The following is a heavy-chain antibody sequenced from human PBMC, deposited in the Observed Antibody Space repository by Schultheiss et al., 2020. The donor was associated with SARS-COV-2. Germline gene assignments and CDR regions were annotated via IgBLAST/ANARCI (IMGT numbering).Heavy chain of an antibody. CDR3: AGDSSSFYYFDY. Sequence: GESLKISCAASGFTFSSYAMHWVRQAPGKGLEWVAVISYDGSNKYYADSVKGRFTISRDNYKNTLYLQMNSLRAEDTAVYYCAGDSSSFYYFDYWGQGTLVTVSS. J-gene: IGHJ4*02. V-gene: IGHV3-30*04. CDR2: ISYDGSNK. D-gene: IGHD6-13*01. CDR1: GFTFSSYA.